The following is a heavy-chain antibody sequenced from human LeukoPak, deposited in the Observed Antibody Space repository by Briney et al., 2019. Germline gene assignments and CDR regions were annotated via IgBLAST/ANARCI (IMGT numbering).Heavy chain of an antibody. CDR3: AKGRCSSTSCANWFDP. Sequence: PGGSLRLSCAASGFTFSSYAMSWVCQAPGKGLEWVSAISGSGGSTYYADSVKGRFTISRDNSKNTLYLQMNSLRAEDTAVYYCAKGRCSSTSCANWFDPWGQGTLVTVSS. V-gene: IGHV3-23*01. CDR2: ISGSGGST. CDR1: GFTFSSYA. D-gene: IGHD2-2*01. J-gene: IGHJ5*02.